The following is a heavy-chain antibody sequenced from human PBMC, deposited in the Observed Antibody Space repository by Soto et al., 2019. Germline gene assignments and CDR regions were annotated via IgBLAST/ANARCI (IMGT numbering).Heavy chain of an antibody. J-gene: IGHJ4*02. CDR1: GYTFTSYG. CDR2: ISAYNGNT. V-gene: IGHV1-18*01. Sequence: EASVKVSCKASGYTFTSYGISWVRQAPGQGLEWMGWISAYNGNTNYAQKLQGRVTMTTDTSTSTAYMELRSLRSDDTAVYYCAWSYLGYSSSWYAYWGQGTLVTVSS. D-gene: IGHD6-13*01. CDR3: AWSYLGYSSSWYAY.